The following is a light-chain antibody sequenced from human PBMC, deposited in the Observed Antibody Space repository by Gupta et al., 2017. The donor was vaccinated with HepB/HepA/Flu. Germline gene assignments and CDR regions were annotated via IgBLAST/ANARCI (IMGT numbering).Light chain of an antibody. CDR1: ESLLHSNGHNY. Sequence: DIVITQSPLSLPVTPGEPASSSCGSSESLLHSNGHNYLNWYLQRPGQSPQLLIYLGSNRASGVPGRFSGSGSGTYFTLDISRVEAEDVGVYFCMQTQSALTCGGGTREQMK. CDR3: MQTQSALT. V-gene: IGKV2-28*01. CDR2: LGS. J-gene: IGKJ4*01.